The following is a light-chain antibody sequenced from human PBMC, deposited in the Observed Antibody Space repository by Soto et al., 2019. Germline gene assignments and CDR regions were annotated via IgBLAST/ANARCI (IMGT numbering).Light chain of an antibody. J-gene: IGKJ4*01. CDR3: QQRSNWHPALT. CDR1: QSVSSY. Sequence: EIVLTQSPATMSLSPGERATLSCRASQSVSSYLAWYQQKPGQAPRLLIYDASNRATGTPARFSGSGSGTDFTLTISSLEPEDFAVYYCQQRSNWHPALTFGGGTKVEIK. CDR2: DAS. V-gene: IGKV3-11*01.